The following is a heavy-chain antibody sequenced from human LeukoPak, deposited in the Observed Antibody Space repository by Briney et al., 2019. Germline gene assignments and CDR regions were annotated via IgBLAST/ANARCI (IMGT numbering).Heavy chain of an antibody. CDR3: ARDSGYCSSTSCYNWFDP. CDR2: IYHSGST. J-gene: IGHJ5*02. V-gene: IGHV4-30-2*01. D-gene: IGHD2-2*03. CDR1: GGSISSGGYS. Sequence: PSETLSLTCAVSGGSISSGGYSWSWIRQPPGTGLEWIGYIYHSGSTYYNPSLKSRVTISVDRSKNQFSLKLSSVTAADTAVYYCARDSGYCSSTSCYNWFDPWGQGTLVTVS.